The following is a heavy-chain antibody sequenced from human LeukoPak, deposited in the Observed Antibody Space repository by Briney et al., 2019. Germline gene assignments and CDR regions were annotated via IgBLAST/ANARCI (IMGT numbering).Heavy chain of an antibody. V-gene: IGHV3-7*01. CDR1: GFTFSSYW. D-gene: IGHD5-24*01. CDR3: AGRRDGYNPTDY. CDR2: IKQDGSEE. Sequence: GGSLRLSCAASGFTFSSYWMTWVRQAPGKGLEWVANIKQDGSEEYYVDSVKGRFTISRDNAKNSLFLQMNSLRAEDTAVYYCAGRRDGYNPTDYWGQGTLVTVSS. J-gene: IGHJ4*02.